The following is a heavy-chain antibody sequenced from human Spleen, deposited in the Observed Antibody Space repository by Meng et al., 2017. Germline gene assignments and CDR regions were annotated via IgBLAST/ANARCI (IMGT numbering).Heavy chain of an antibody. J-gene: IGHJ6*02. CDR3: ARDGSTVTTNYFYGMDV. D-gene: IGHD4-17*01. V-gene: IGHV3-48*03. CDR2: ISSSGTTR. CDR1: GFTFSSYQ. Sequence: GESLKISCAASGFTFSSYQMNWVRQAPGKGLEWLSYISSSGTTRNYADSVKGRFTISRDNAKNSLFLEMNSLRADDTAVYYCARDGSTVTTNYFYGMDVWGQGTTVTVSS.